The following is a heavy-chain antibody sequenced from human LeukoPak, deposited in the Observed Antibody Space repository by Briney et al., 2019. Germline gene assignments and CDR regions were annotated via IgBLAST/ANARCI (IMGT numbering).Heavy chain of an antibody. CDR2: IPNDRRND. D-gene: IGHD3-22*01. CDR3: ATSRDFYDSSGYYPYYFDC. Sequence: GGSLRLSCAASGFTFSSYGMHWVRQAPGKGLEWVAVIPNDRRNDYYADSVKGRFTISRDNSKNTLYLQMNSLRAEDTAVYYCATSRDFYDSSGYYPYYFDCWGQGTLVTVSS. J-gene: IGHJ4*02. CDR1: GFTFSSYG. V-gene: IGHV3-30*03.